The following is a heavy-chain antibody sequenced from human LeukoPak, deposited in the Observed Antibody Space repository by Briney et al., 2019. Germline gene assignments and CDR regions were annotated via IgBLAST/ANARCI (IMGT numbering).Heavy chain of an antibody. CDR3: ARGHCSGGSCYFLDY. CDR2: INHSGST. CDR1: GGSFSGYY. Sequence: PSETLSLTCAVYGGSFSGYYWSWIRQPPGKGLEWIGEINHSGSTNYNPSLKSRVTISVDTSKTQFSLKLSSVTAAHTAVYYCARGHCSGGSCYFLDYWGQGTLVTVSS. V-gene: IGHV4-34*01. J-gene: IGHJ4*02. D-gene: IGHD2-15*01.